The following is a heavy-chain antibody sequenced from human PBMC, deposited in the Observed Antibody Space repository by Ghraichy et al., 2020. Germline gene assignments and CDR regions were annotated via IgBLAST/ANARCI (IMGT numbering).Heavy chain of an antibody. J-gene: IGHJ3*01. CDR2: ISYSGTT. V-gene: IGHV4-39*01. CDR1: GASIRSNDYY. CDR3: ARRCTGNSCQRGAFDF. D-gene: IGHD2-2*01. Sequence: SCTVSGASIRSNDYYWAWVRQPPGKGLEWIGSISYSGTTFYNPSLKSRVTKSVDTSKSQFSLKLDSVTATDTAVYYCARRCTGNSCQRGAFDFWGQGTMVTVSS.